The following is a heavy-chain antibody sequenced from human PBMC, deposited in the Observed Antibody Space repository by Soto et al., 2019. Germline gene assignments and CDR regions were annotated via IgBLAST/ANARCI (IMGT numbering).Heavy chain of an antibody. CDR2: IWYDGSNE. CDR1: GSTFSSYA. V-gene: IGHV3-33*01. Sequence: QVQLVESGGGVVQPGRSLRLSCAASGSTFSSYAMHWVRQAPGKGLEWVAVIWYDGSNEDYADSMKGRFTISRDNSKNTLFLQMNSLRVEDTAVYYCAREETATVARWGQGTLVTVSS. CDR3: AREETATVAR. J-gene: IGHJ4*02.